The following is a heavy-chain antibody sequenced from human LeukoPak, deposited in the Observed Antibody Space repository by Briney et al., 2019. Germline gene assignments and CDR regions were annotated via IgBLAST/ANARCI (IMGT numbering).Heavy chain of an antibody. CDR3: ANQRGGF. Sequence: GRSLGLSCAASGFTFSSYAMHWVRQAPGKGLEWVSAISGTAENTYYADSVKGRFSISRDNSRNTVHLQMNSLRPEDTAVYYCANQRGGFWGQGTLVTVSS. CDR2: ISGTAENT. J-gene: IGHJ4*02. CDR1: GFTFSSYA. D-gene: IGHD3-10*01. V-gene: IGHV3-23*01.